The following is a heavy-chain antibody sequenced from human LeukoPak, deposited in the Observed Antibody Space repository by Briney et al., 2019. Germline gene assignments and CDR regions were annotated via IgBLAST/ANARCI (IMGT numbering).Heavy chain of an antibody. CDR3: ARVLRYFDSYYYYYYYMDV. V-gene: IGHV1-8*01. CDR1: GYTFTSYD. J-gene: IGHJ6*03. D-gene: IGHD3-9*01. Sequence: ASVKVSCKASGYTFTSYDINWVRQATGQGLEWMGWMNPNSGNTGYAQKFQSRVTMTRNTSISTAYMELSSLRSEDTAVYYCARVLRYFDSYYYYYYYMDVWGKGTTVTISS. CDR2: MNPNSGNT.